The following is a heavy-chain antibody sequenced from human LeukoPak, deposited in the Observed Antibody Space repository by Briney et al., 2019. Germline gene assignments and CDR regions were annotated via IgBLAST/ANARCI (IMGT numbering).Heavy chain of an antibody. D-gene: IGHD3-10*01. CDR3: ARGWSMIREYVEY. J-gene: IGHJ4*02. CDR1: GFIFSGYT. CDR2: ISSSSDYI. Sequence: PGGSLRLSCAASGFIFSGYTMNWVRQTPGQGLEWVSSISSSSDYIYYADSVKGRFTISRDNSKDSLYLQMSSLRAEDTAVYYCARGWSMIREYVEYWGQGTLVTVSS. V-gene: IGHV3-21*01.